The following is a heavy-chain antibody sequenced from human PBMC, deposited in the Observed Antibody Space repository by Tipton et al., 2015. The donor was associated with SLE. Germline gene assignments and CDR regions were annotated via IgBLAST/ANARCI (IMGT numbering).Heavy chain of an antibody. CDR2: IFYSGGT. CDR1: GASIGSHH. J-gene: IGHJ6*03. Sequence: LRLSCTVSGASIGSHHWTWIRQPPGKGLEWIGNIFYSGGTNYSPFLNSRITISVDTSKNQFSLKLSSVTAADTAVYYCARGGLIFGVVNPMDVWGKGTTVTVSS. V-gene: IGHV4-59*11. CDR3: ARGGLIFGVVNPMDV. D-gene: IGHD3-3*01.